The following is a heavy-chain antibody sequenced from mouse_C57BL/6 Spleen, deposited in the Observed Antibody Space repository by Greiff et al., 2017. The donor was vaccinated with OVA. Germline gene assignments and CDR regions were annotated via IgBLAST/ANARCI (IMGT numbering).Heavy chain of an antibody. J-gene: IGHJ4*01. V-gene: IGHV1-78*01. D-gene: IGHD2-5*01. CDR1: GYTFTDHT. CDR3: ARAEDCSNFYYAMDY. CDR2: IYTRDGST. Sequence: VQLQQSDAELVKPGASVKISCKVSGYTFTDHTIHWMKQRPEQGLEWIGYIYTRDGSTKYNEKFKGKATLTADKYSSTAYMHLNSLTSEDSAVYFCARAEDCSNFYYAMDYWGQGTSVTVSS.